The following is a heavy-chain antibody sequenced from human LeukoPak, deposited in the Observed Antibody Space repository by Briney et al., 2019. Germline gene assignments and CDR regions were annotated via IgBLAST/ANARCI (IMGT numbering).Heavy chain of an antibody. V-gene: IGHV4-59*01. Sequence: SETLSLTCTVSGGSISSYYWSWIRQPPGKGLEWIGYIYYSGSTNYNPSLKSRVTISVDTSKNQFSLKLSSVTAADTAVYYCVRGYCSSTSCYIPIDYWGQGTLVTVSS. CDR2: IYYSGST. J-gene: IGHJ4*02. CDR3: VRGYCSSTSCYIPIDY. D-gene: IGHD2-2*02. CDR1: GGSISSYY.